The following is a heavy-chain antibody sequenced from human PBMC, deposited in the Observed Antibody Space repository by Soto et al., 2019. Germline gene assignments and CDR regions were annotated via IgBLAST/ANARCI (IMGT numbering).Heavy chain of an antibody. CDR1: GYTFTGYY. D-gene: IGHD3-3*01. V-gene: IGHV1-2*04. Sequence: ASVKVSCKASGYTFTGYYMHWVRQAPGQGLEWMGWINPNSGGTNYAQKFQGWVTMTRDTSISTAYMELSRLIYDDTAVYYCAGGVGITIFGVVIGPYYYGMDVLGQGTTVTVSS. CDR3: AGGVGITIFGVVIGPYYYGMDV. CDR2: INPNSGGT. J-gene: IGHJ6*02.